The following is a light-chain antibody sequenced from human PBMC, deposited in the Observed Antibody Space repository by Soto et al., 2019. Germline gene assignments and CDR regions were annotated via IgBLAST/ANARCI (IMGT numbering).Light chain of an antibody. CDR3: HQYGASPWT. Sequence: EIVLTQSPGTLSLSAGERATLSCRASQSVSSNYFAWFQQRPGQAPRLLIYGVSTRATGTPDRFSASGSATEFTLNINRLEPEDFAVYYCHQYGASPWTFGQWTKVEIK. CDR2: GVS. J-gene: IGKJ1*01. V-gene: IGKV3-20*01. CDR1: QSVSSNY.